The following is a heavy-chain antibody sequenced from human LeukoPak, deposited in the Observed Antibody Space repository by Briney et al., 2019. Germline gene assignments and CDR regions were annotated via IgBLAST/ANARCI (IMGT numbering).Heavy chain of an antibody. V-gene: IGHV1-69*13. Sequence: ASVKVSCKASGGTFSSYAISWVRQAPGQGLEWMGGIIPIFGTANYAQKFQGRVTITADESTSTAYMELSSLRSEDTAVYYCARAQSKGIAVFHYWGQGTLVSVSS. CDR2: IIPIFGTA. CDR3: ARAQSKGIAVFHY. CDR1: GGTFSSYA. D-gene: IGHD6-19*01. J-gene: IGHJ4*02.